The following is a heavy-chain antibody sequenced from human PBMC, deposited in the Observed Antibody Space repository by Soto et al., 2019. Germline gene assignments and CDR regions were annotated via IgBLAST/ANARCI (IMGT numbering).Heavy chain of an antibody. CDR2: ISYDGSNK. D-gene: IGHD4-17*01. Sequence: QVQLVESGGGVVQPGRSLRLSCAASGFTFSSYAMHWVRQAPGKGLEWVAVISYDGSNKYYADSVKGRFTISRDNSKNTLYRQMNSLRAEDTAVYYCAREGDYGGNGGASYFDYWGQGTLVTVSS. J-gene: IGHJ4*02. V-gene: IGHV3-30-3*01. CDR1: GFTFSSYA. CDR3: AREGDYGGNGGASYFDY.